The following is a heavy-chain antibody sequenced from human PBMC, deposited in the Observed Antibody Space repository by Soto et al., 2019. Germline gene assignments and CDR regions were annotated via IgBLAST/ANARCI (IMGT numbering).Heavy chain of an antibody. CDR1: GYTFTGYY. V-gene: IGHV1-2*02. Sequence: GASVKVSCKASGYTFTGYYMHWVLQAPGQGLEWMGWINPNSGGTNYAQKFQGRVTMTRDTSISTAYMELSRLRSDDTAVYYCARGGYSGYDPVLSPRYYYYYGMDVWGQGTTVTVSS. J-gene: IGHJ6*02. CDR2: INPNSGGT. CDR3: ARGGYSGYDPVLSPRYYYYYGMDV. D-gene: IGHD5-12*01.